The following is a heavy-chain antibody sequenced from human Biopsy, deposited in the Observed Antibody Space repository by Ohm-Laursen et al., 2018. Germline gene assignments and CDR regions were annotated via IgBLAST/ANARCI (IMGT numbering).Heavy chain of an antibody. D-gene: IGHD4-11*01. CDR3: ARDSTINTVTTADY. J-gene: IGHJ4*02. V-gene: IGHV3-33*01. CDR1: GFTFSNDG. Sequence: SLRLSCTAFGFTFSNDGMHWVRQAPGKRLERLAVIWHDGSNKYYGDSVQGRFTISRDNSKNTVYLQMNSLRAEDTAIYYCARDSTINTVTTADYWGQGTLVTVSS. CDR2: IWHDGSNK.